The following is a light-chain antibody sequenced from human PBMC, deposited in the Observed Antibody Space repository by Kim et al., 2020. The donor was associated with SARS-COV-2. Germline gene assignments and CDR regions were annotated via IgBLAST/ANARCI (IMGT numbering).Light chain of an antibody. CDR2: SNN. J-gene: IGLJ2*01. CDR3: ASWDDNLNGSVV. CDR1: SSNIGSNT. Sequence: QSVLTQPPSASGTPGQRVTISCSGGSSNIGSNTVNWYQQLPGTAPKLLIYSNNQRPSGVPDRFSGSKSGTSASLAISGLQSEDEADYYCASWDDNLNGSVVFGGGTKLTVL. V-gene: IGLV1-44*01.